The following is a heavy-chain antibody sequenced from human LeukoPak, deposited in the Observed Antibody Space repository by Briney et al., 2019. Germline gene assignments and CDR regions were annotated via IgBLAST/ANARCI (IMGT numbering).Heavy chain of an antibody. D-gene: IGHD4-23*01. J-gene: IGHJ4*02. CDR3: AKDLSGGHPYYFDY. V-gene: IGHV3-30*18. Sequence: PGRSLRLSCAASGFTFSIYAMHWVRQAPGKGLQWVAFISYDGSNKYYADSVQGRFTIPRDNSKNTVFLQMNSLRPEDTAVYFCAKDLSGGHPYYFDYWGQGTLVTVSS. CDR1: GFTFSIYA. CDR2: ISYDGSNK.